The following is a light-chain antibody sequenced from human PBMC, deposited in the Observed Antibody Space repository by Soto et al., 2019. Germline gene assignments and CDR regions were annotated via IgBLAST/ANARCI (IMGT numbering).Light chain of an antibody. V-gene: IGKV3-15*01. Sequence: EIVMTQSPATLSVSPLERVTLSFRASQSVSSRLALYQQKPGQSPRLLIYGASTRATGIPARFSGSGSGTEFTLTISSLQSEDFAVYYCQKYGSSPINFGQGTRLEIK. J-gene: IGKJ5*01. CDR1: QSVSSR. CDR3: QKYGSSPIN. CDR2: GAS.